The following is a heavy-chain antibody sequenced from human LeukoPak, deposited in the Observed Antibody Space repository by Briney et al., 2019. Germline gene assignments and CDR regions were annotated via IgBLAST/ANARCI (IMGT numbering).Heavy chain of an antibody. D-gene: IGHD3-22*01. CDR1: GGSFSGYY. CDR3: ARDYYDSSGYSMYYFDY. Sequence: SETLSLTCAVYGGSFSGYYWSWIRQPPGKGLEWIGEINHSGSTNYNPSLKSRVTISVDTSKNQFSLKLSSATAADTAVYYCARDYYDSSGYSMYYFDYWGQGTLVTVSS. CDR2: INHSGST. V-gene: IGHV4-34*01. J-gene: IGHJ4*02.